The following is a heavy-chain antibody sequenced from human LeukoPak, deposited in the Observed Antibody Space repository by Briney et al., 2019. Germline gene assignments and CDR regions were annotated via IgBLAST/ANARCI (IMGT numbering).Heavy chain of an antibody. V-gene: IGHV4-39*01. CDR2: IYYSGST. J-gene: IGHJ4*02. Sequence: SETLSLTCTVSGGSISSSSYYWGWIRQPPGKGLEWIGSIYYSGSTYYNPSLKSRVTISVDTSKNQFSLKLSSVTAADTAVYYCARAPIFGVVIINWGQGTLVTVSS. CDR3: ARAPIFGVVIIN. D-gene: IGHD3-3*01. CDR1: GGSISSSSYY.